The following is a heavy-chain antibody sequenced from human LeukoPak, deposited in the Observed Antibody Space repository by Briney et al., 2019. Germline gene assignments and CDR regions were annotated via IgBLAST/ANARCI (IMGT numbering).Heavy chain of an antibody. D-gene: IGHD6-19*01. J-gene: IGHJ3*02. CDR2: IYPGDSDT. CDR1: GYRFTSYW. Sequence: GESLKISCVGSGYRFTSYWIGWVRQMPGKGLEYMGIIYPGDSDTRYSPSSQGQVTISADKSISTAYLQWSSLQASDTAMYYCATGYGSGRGAFDIWGQGTMVTVSS. V-gene: IGHV5-51*01. CDR3: ATGYGSGRGAFDI.